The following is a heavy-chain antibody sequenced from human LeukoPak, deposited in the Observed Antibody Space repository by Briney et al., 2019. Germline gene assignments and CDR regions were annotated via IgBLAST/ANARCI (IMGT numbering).Heavy chain of an antibody. D-gene: IGHD3-22*01. V-gene: IGHV1-69*13. Sequence: SVKVSCKASGGAFSRSAVNWVRQAPGQGLEWMGGIIPMFRTANYAQKFRGRVTITADESTSTAYMELNSLRSEDTAVYYCARDASIHDSSSYYFLWWGQGTLVTVSS. CDR1: GGAFSRSA. CDR2: IIPMFRTA. J-gene: IGHJ4*02. CDR3: ARDASIHDSSSYYFLW.